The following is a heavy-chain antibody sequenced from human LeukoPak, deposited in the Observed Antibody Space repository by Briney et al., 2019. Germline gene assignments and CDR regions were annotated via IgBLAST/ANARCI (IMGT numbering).Heavy chain of an antibody. CDR2: INAGNGNT. CDR1: GYTFTSYA. Sequence: ASVTVSCKASGYTFTSYAMHWVRQAPGQRLEWMGWINAGNGNTKYSQKFQGRVTITRDTSASTAYMELSSLRSEDTAVYYCALTVEYYDFWSGPYYGMDVWGQGTTVTVSS. V-gene: IGHV1-3*01. J-gene: IGHJ6*02. D-gene: IGHD3-3*01. CDR3: ALTVEYYDFWSGPYYGMDV.